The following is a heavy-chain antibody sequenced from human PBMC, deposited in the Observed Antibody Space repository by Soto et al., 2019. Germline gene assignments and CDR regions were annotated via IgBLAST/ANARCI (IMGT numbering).Heavy chain of an antibody. J-gene: IGHJ4*02. D-gene: IGHD2-2*01. CDR1: GYTFTSYY. Sequence: EASVKVSCKASGYTFTSYYMHWVRQAPGQGLEWMGIINPSGGSTSYAQKFQGRVTMTRDTSTSTVYMELGSLRSEDTAVYYCARAPYCSSTSCYAYFDYWGQGTLVTVSS. CDR3: ARAPYCSSTSCYAYFDY. CDR2: INPSGGST. V-gene: IGHV1-46*03.